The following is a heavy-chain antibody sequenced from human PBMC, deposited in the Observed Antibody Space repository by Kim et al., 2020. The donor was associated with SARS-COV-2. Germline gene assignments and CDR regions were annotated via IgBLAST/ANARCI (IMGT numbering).Heavy chain of an antibody. V-gene: IGHV4-31*02. D-gene: IGHD1-1*01. J-gene: IGHJ3*01. CDR2: GSN. CDR3: ARYDRVSSC. Sequence: GSNYHNPSLKSRVTISVDTSKNQFSLKRSSVTAADTAVYYCARYDRVSSCWGQGTMVTVSS.